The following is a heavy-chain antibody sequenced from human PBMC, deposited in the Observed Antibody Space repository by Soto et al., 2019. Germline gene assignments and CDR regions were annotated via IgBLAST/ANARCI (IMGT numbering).Heavy chain of an antibody. Sequence: QVQLVESGGCVVQPGRSLRLSCAVSGFTVRTNGMHWVRQAPGRGLEWVAVISRDGGTKYYVDSVKGRFTISRDNSRITLFLEMNSLRGDDMAVYYCTGEVASGYWGQGTLVTVSS. D-gene: IGHD2-8*02. CDR3: TGEVASGY. J-gene: IGHJ4*02. CDR2: ISRDGGTK. V-gene: IGHV3-30*03. CDR1: GFTVRTNG.